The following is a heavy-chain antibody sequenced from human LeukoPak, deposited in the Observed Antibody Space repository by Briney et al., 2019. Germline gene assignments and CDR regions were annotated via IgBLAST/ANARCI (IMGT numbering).Heavy chain of an antibody. V-gene: IGHV4-4*09. CDR3: ARLWFGAYYYYMDV. CDR1: GGSISSYY. J-gene: IGHJ6*03. D-gene: IGHD5-18*01. CDR2: IYTSGST. Sequence: PSETLSLTCTVSGGSISSYYWSWIRQPPGKGLVWIGYIYTSGSTNYNPSLKSRVTISVDTSKNQFSLKLSSVTAADTAVYYCARLWFGAYYYYMDVWGKGTTVTVSS.